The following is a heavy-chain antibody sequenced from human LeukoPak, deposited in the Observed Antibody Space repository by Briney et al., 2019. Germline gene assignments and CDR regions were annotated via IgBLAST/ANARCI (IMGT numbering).Heavy chain of an antibody. CDR1: GGSFSGYY. V-gene: IGHV4-34*01. Sequence: SETLSLTCAVYGGSFSGYYWNWIRQSPGKGLEWIGEINQSGSTSYNPSLKSRVTISVDTSKNQFSLKLSSVTAADTAVYYCARDLWFGANWFDPWGQGTLVTVSS. J-gene: IGHJ5*02. D-gene: IGHD3-10*01. CDR3: ARDLWFGANWFDP. CDR2: INQSGST.